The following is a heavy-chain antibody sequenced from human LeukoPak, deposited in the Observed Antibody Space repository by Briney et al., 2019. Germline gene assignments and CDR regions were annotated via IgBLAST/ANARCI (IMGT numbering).Heavy chain of an antibody. Sequence: SVKVSCKASGGTFSSYTISWVRHAPGQGLEWMGRIIPTLGIANYAQKFKGRVTITADKSTSTAYMELSSLRAEDTAVYYCARTFSGYSSNWEGDPWGQGTLVTVSS. J-gene: IGHJ5*02. CDR1: GGTFSSYT. D-gene: IGHD6-13*01. CDR3: ARTFSGYSSNWEGDP. V-gene: IGHV1-69*02. CDR2: IIPTLGIA.